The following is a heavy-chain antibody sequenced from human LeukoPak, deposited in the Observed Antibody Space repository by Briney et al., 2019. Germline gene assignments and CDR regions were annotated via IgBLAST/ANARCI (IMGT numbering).Heavy chain of an antibody. V-gene: IGHV3-11*01. CDR2: ISSSGSTI. J-gene: IGHJ5*02. CDR1: GFTFSDHY. CDR3: ARDPSYYDILTGYYSVPWFDP. Sequence: GGSLRLSCAASGFTFSDHYMSWIRQAPGKGLEWVSYISSSGSTIYYADSVKGRFTISRDNAKNSLYLQMNSLRAEDTAVYYCARDPSYYDILTGYYSVPWFDPWGQGTLVTVSS. D-gene: IGHD3-9*01.